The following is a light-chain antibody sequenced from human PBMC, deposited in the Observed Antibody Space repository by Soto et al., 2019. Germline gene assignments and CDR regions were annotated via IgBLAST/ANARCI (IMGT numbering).Light chain of an antibody. CDR3: QQYNNWPPKWT. V-gene: IGKV3-15*01. CDR2: GAS. Sequence: EIVMTQSSATLSVSPGERATLSCRASQSISTNLAWYQQKPGQAPRLLIYGASTRATGIPARFSGSGSGTEFTLTINSLQSEDFAIYYCQQYNNWPPKWTFGQGTRVEIK. CDR1: QSISTN. J-gene: IGKJ1*01.